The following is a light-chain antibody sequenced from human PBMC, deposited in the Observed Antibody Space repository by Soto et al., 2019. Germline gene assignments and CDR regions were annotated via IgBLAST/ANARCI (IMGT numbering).Light chain of an antibody. CDR1: QSVSSAY. CDR2: DVS. Sequence: EIVLTQSPGTLSLSPGERATLSCRASQSVSSAYLAWYQQKPGQAPRLLIYDVSSRATGIPDRFSGSGSGTDFTLTISSLQPEDFATYYCQQANSFPLTFGGGTKVEI. CDR3: QQANSFPLT. J-gene: IGKJ4*01. V-gene: IGKV3D-20*02.